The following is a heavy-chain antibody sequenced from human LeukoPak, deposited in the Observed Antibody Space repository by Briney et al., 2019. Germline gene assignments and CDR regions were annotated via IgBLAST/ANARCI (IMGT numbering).Heavy chain of an antibody. V-gene: IGHV4-38-2*01. CDR3: ARSSAVAGTDY. Sequence: SETLSLTCAVSGYTISSGYYWGWIRQPPGKGFEWIGSTYHSGSTDYNPSLKSRVPMSVDTSKNQFSLALTSVTAADTAVYYCARSSAVAGTDYWGQGALVTVSS. J-gene: IGHJ4*02. CDR2: TYHSGST. CDR1: GYTISSGYY. D-gene: IGHD6-19*01.